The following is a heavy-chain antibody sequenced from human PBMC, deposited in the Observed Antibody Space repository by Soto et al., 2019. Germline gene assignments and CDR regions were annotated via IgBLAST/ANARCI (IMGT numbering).Heavy chain of an antibody. V-gene: IGHV1-18*01. CDR3: ERDHTGSIFGLAVSRGLLDT. CDR2: ISAYHGNP. D-gene: IGHD3-3*01. J-gene: IGHJ4*02. Sequence: QVQLVQSGAEVRKPRASVKDSCKASGYTFTHYGVTWVRQAPGQGLEWIGWISAYHGNPNYAKKFQGRVSMTTETSTTTGDKELRSFTSDDPAVYYCERDHTGSIFGLAVSRGLLDTWGQGSLVTVSS. CDR1: GYTFTHYG.